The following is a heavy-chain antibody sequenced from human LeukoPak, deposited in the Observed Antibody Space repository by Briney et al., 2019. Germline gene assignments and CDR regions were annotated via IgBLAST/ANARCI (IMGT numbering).Heavy chain of an antibody. CDR1: GGSISCYY. Sequence: SETLSLTCTVSGGSISCYYWSWIRQPPGKGLEWIGYIYYSGSTNYNPSLKSRVTTSVDTSKNQFSLKLSSVTATDTAVYYCARHRYSSGLLYFDYWGQGTLVTVSS. J-gene: IGHJ4*02. V-gene: IGHV4-59*08. D-gene: IGHD6-19*01. CDR2: IYYSGST. CDR3: ARHRYSSGLLYFDY.